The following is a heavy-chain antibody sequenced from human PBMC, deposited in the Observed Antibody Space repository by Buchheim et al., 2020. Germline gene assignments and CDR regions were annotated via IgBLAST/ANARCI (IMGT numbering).Heavy chain of an antibody. V-gene: IGHV4-4*02. CDR1: GGSISSSNW. CDR3: ARVASSGSLWYGMDV. CDR2: IYHSGST. Sequence: QVQLQESGPGLVKPSGTLSLTCAVSGGSISSSNWWSWVRQHPGKGLEWLGDIYHSGSTHYNPSLQSRVTISVDESKHQFSLKLSSVTAADRAVYYCARVASSGSLWYGMDVWGQGTT. D-gene: IGHD3-22*01. J-gene: IGHJ6*02.